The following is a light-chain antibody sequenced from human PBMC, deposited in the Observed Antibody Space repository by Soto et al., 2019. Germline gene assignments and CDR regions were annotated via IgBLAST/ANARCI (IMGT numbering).Light chain of an antibody. CDR2: ETD. J-gene: IGLJ1*01. V-gene: IGLV1-44*01. CDR3: EAWDETLDGLYV. Sequence: QSVLTQPPSVSGTPGQRVTISCSGSSSNVAINPVNWYQHLPGAAPRLLIYETDRRSSGVPDRFSASKSGTSASLAISGLTSEDEADYYCEAWDETLDGLYVFGTGTQVTVL. CDR1: SSNVAINP.